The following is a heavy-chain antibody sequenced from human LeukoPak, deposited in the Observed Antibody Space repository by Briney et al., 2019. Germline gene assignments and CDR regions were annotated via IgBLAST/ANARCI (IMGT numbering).Heavy chain of an antibody. D-gene: IGHD5-12*01. CDR3: ARGGIRGYSAFDNLDF. Sequence: SETLSLTCAVYGASFSGYYWTWIRQPPGKGLEWIGEINHIGSTNYIPSLKSRVSMSVDTSKNQFSLTLTSVTVADTAFYYCARGGIRGYSAFDNLDFWGLGTHVTVSS. J-gene: IGHJ4*02. CDR2: INHIGST. V-gene: IGHV4-34*01. CDR1: GASFSGYY.